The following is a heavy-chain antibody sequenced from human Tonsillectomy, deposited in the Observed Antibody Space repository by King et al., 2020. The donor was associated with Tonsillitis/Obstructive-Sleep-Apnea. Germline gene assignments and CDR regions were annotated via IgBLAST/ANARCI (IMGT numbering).Heavy chain of an antibody. Sequence: QLVQSGAEVKKPGASVKVSCKASGYTFTGYYMHWVRQAPGQGLEWMGWINPNSGGTNYAQKFQGRVTMTRDTSISTAYMELSRLRSDDTAVYYCARDGYCRGGSCNNWFDPWGQGTLVTVSS. V-gene: IGHV1-2*02. CDR3: ARDGYCRGGSCNNWFDP. CDR1: GYTFTGYY. J-gene: IGHJ5*02. CDR2: INPNSGGT. D-gene: IGHD2-15*01.